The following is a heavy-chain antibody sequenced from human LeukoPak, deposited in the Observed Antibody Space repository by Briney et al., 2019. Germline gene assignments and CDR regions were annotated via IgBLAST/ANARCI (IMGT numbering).Heavy chain of an antibody. CDR3: ARLGLHGSGTYYFFDY. V-gene: IGHV1-2*06. D-gene: IGHD3-10*01. J-gene: IGHJ4*02. Sequence: ASVKVSCKASGQSLTGYFIHWVRQAPGQGLEWVGRIDPNTGDTIYAQNFQGRVTVASATSISTAYMELSRLTSDDTAVYFCARLGLHGSGTYYFFDYWGQGTLVTVSS. CDR2: IDPNTGDT. CDR1: GQSLTGYF.